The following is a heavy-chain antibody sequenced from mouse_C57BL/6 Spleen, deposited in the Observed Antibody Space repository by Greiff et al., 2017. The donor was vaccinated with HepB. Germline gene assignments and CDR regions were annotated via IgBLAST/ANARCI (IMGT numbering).Heavy chain of an antibody. CDR2: INPNNGGT. Sequence: EVQLQQSGPELVKPGASVKMSCKASGYTFTDYNMHWVKQSHGKSLEWIGYINPNNGGTSYNQKFKGKATLTVNKSSSTAYMELRSLTSEDSAVYYCAGDYYGSTHYFDYWGQGTTLTVSS. CDR1: GYTFTDYN. J-gene: IGHJ2*01. D-gene: IGHD1-1*01. V-gene: IGHV1-22*01. CDR3: AGDYYGSTHYFDY.